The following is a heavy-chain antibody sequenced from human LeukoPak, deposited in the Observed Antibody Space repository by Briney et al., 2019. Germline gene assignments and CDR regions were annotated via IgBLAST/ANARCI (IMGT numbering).Heavy chain of an antibody. Sequence: PSETLSLTCAAYGGSFSGYYWSWIRQPPGKGLEWIGEINHSGSTNYNPSLKSRVTISVDTSKNQFSLKLSSVTAADTAVYYCARGYGDTAMPDYFDYWGQGTLVTVSS. CDR2: INHSGST. CDR1: GGSFSGYY. CDR3: ARGYGDTAMPDYFDY. V-gene: IGHV4-34*01. J-gene: IGHJ4*02. D-gene: IGHD5-18*01.